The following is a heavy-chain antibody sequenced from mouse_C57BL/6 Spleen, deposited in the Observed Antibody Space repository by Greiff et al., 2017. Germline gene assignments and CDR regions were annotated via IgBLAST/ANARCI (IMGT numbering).Heavy chain of an antibody. CDR3: ARKNYYGSRGYCDV. J-gene: IGHJ1*03. D-gene: IGHD1-1*01. CDR2: IWSGGST. V-gene: IGHV2-2*01. Sequence: QVQLQQSGPGLVQPSQSLSITCTVSGFSLTSYGVHWVRQSPGKGLEWLGVIWSGGSTDYNAAFISRLSISKDNSKSQVFFKMNSLQADDTAIYYCARKNYYGSRGYCDVWGTGTTVTVSS. CDR1: GFSLTSYG.